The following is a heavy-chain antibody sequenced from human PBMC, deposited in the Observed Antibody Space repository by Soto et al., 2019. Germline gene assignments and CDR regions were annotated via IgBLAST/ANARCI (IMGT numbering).Heavy chain of an antibody. CDR1: GDTFNFYS. V-gene: IGHV1-69*04. Sequence: QVQLVQSGAEVKRPGSSVKVSCKASGDTFNFYSINWVRQAPGLGLEWMGRVNPIVSMSNYAQRFQGRVTMTADKSTSTAYMELSGLRSEDTAIYYCATSYGSGYRAFVYWGQVALVTVSS. CDR2: VNPIVSMS. CDR3: ATSYGSGYRAFVY. J-gene: IGHJ4*02. D-gene: IGHD3-10*01.